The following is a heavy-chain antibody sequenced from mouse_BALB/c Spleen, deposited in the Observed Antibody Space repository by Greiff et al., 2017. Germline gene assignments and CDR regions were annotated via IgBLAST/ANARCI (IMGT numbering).Heavy chain of an antibody. Sequence: EVKLQESGPELVKPGASVKISCKVSGYTFTDYNMHWVKQSHGKSLEWIGYIYPYNGGTSYNQKFKSKATLTVDNSSRTAYMELGSLTYEDSAVYYCAVLDWDVWGAGTTVTVSS. CDR1: GYTFTDYN. CDR3: AVLDWDV. V-gene: IGHV1S29*02. CDR2: IYPYNGGT. D-gene: IGHD1-1*01. J-gene: IGHJ1*01.